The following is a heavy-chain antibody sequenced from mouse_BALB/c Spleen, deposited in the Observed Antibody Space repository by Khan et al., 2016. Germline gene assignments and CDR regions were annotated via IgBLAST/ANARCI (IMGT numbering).Heavy chain of an antibody. CDR2: INTYTGES. CDR3: ARDFDY. J-gene: IGHJ2*01. CDR1: GYTFTHYG. Sequence: QLVQSGPELKKPGETVKISCKASGYTFTHYGMNWVKQAPGKGLKWMGWINTYTGESTYADDFKGRFAFSLETSASTAYLQINNLKNEDMATYFCARDFDYWGQGTTLTVSS. V-gene: IGHV9-1*02.